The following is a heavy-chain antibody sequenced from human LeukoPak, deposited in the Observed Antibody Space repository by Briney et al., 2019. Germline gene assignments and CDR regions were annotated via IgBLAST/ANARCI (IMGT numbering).Heavy chain of an antibody. D-gene: IGHD6-13*01. CDR1: GYSISSGYY. CDR2: IYHSGRT. V-gene: IGHV4-38-2*02. CDR3: ASTGYSSSWYEGQIDY. Sequence: SETLSLTCTVSGYSISSGYYWGWIRQPPGKGLEWIGNIYHSGRTYYNPSLKSRVTISVDTSKNQLSLRLSSVAAADTAMYYCASTGYSSSWYEGQIDYWGQGTLVTVSS. J-gene: IGHJ4*02.